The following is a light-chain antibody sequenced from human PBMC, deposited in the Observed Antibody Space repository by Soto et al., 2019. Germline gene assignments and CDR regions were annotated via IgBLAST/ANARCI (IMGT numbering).Light chain of an antibody. V-gene: IGKV1-39*01. J-gene: IGKJ2*01. CDR1: QSISTF. Sequence: DIQMTQSPSYLLASVGDRVTLTCRASQSISTFLNWYQQKTGEAPKLLIYSATALETGVSSRFSAFASSTYFTLTINNVQPEDAATYFCQQYNSYPSFGQGTKLEIK. CDR3: QQYNSYPS. CDR2: SAT.